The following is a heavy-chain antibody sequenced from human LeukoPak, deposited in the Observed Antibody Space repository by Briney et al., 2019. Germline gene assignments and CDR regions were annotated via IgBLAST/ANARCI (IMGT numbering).Heavy chain of an antibody. CDR1: GGSISIYY. J-gene: IGHJ3*02. V-gene: IGHV4-4*07. CDR3: ARDPVSSSAEVAFDI. CDR2: IYTSGST. D-gene: IGHD6-6*01. Sequence: SETLSLTCTVSGGSISIYYWSWIRQPAGKGLEWIGRIYTSGSTNYNPSFKSRVTMSVDTSKNQFSLKLSSVTAADTAVYYCARDPVSSSAEVAFDIWGQGTMVTVSS.